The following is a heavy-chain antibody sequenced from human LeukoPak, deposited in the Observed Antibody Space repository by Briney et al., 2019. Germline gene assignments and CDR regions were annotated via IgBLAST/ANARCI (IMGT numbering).Heavy chain of an antibody. CDR3: ARGYCSGGSCYSVDYFDY. V-gene: IGHV4-30-2*01. CDR1: GGSISSGGYS. D-gene: IGHD2-15*01. J-gene: IGHJ4*02. Sequence: SQTLSLTCAVSGGSISSGGYSWSWIRQPPGKGLEWIGYIYHSGSTYYNPSLKSRVTISVDRSKSQFSLKLSSVTAADTAVYYCARGYCSGGSCYSVDYFDYWGQGTLVTVSS. CDR2: IYHSGST.